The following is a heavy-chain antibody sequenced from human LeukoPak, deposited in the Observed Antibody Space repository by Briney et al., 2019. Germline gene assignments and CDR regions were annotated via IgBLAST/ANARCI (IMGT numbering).Heavy chain of an antibody. J-gene: IGHJ3*02. Sequence: GGSLRLSCAASGFPFSSHGMSWVRQAPGKGLEWVSAISGSGGSTYYADSVKGRFTISRDNSKNTLYLQMNSLRAEDTAVYYCAKDKTMIVVEAFDIWGQGTMVTVSS. V-gene: IGHV3-23*01. CDR1: GFPFSSHG. CDR3: AKDKTMIVVEAFDI. D-gene: IGHD3-22*01. CDR2: ISGSGGST.